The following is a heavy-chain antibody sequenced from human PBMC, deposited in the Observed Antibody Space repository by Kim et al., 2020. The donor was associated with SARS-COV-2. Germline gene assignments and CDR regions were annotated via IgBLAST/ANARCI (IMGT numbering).Heavy chain of an antibody. J-gene: IGHJ4*02. CDR1: GFTFSSYG. Sequence: GGSLRLSCAASGFTFSSYGMHWVRQAPGKGLEWVAVISYDGSNKYYAESVKGRFTISRDNSKNTLYLQMNSLRAEDTAVYYCARSVYYDILTGYPLDYWGQGTLVTVSS. CDR3: ARSVYYDILTGYPLDY. CDR2: ISYDGSNK. D-gene: IGHD3-9*01. V-gene: IGHV3-30*03.